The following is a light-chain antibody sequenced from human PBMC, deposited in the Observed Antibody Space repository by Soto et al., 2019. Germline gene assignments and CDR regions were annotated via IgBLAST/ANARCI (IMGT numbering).Light chain of an antibody. CDR1: QSVNSN. CDR3: QQYNKWPRWT. CDR2: GAS. Sequence: EIVMTQSPATLSVSPGETATLSCRASQSVNSNLAWYQQKPGQAPRLLIYGASTRATDISARFSGSGSGTEFTLTISSLQSEDFAVYYCQQYNKWPRWTFGQGTKVDIK. J-gene: IGKJ1*01. V-gene: IGKV3-15*01.